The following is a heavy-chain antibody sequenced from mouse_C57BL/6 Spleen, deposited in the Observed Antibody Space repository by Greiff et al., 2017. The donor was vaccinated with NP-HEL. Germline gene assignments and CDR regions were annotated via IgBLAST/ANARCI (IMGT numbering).Heavy chain of an antibody. CDR1: GYTFTSYG. Sequence: VKLMESGAELARPGASVKLSCKASGYTFTSYGISWVKQRTGQGLEWIGEIYPRSGNTYYNEKFKGKATLTADKSSSTAYMELCSLTSEDSAVYFCARREYSNWYFDVWGTGTTVTVSS. CDR2: IYPRSGNT. V-gene: IGHV1-81*01. D-gene: IGHD2-5*01. J-gene: IGHJ1*03. CDR3: ARREYSNWYFDV.